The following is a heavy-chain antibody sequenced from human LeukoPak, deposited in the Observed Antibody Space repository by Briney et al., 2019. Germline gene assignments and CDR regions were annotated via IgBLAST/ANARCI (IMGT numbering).Heavy chain of an antibody. Sequence: GGSLRLSCAASGFTFSSYSMNWVRQAPGKGLEWVSSISSSSSYIYYADSVKGRFTISRDNAKNSLYLRMNSLRAEDTAVYYCAKDSSSSDYYYYMDVWGKGTTVTVSS. CDR2: ISSSSSYI. CDR3: AKDSSSSDYYYYMDV. J-gene: IGHJ6*03. V-gene: IGHV3-21*01. CDR1: GFTFSSYS. D-gene: IGHD6-6*01.